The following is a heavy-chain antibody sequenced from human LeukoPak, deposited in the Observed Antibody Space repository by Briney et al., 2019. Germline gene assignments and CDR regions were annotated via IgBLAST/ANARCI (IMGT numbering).Heavy chain of an antibody. V-gene: IGHV3-43*02. J-gene: IGHJ5*02. CDR1: GFTFSSYA. CDR3: ARGDLVYDDYGDYVSWFDP. Sequence: QSGGSLRLSCAASGFTFSSYAMHWVRQAPGKGLEWVSLISGDGGSTYYADSVKGRFTISRDNAKNSLYLQMNSLRAEDTAVYYCARGDLVYDDYGDYVSWFDPWGQGTLVTVSS. D-gene: IGHD4-17*01. CDR2: ISGDGGST.